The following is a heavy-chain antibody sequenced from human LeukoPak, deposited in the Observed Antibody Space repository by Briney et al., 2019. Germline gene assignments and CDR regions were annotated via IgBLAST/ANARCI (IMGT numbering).Heavy chain of an antibody. CDR2: INPSGGST. J-gene: IGHJ6*03. D-gene: IGHD3-10*01. V-gene: IGHV1-46*01. CDR3: ARVGSDYMDV. CDR1: GYTFTSYG. Sequence: ASVKVSCKASGYTFTSYGISWVRQAPGQGLEWMGIINPSGGSTSYAQKFQGRVTMTRDTSTSTVYMELSSLRSEDTAVYHCARVGSDYMDVWGKGTTVTVSS.